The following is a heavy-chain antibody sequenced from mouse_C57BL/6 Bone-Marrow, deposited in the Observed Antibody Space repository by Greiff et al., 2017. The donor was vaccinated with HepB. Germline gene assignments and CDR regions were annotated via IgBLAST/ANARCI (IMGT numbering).Heavy chain of an antibody. CDR1: GYTFTSYG. D-gene: IGHD3-2*02. V-gene: IGHV1-81*01. Sequence: VQLQQSGAELARPGASVKLSCKASGYTFTSYGISWVKQRTGQGLEWIGEIYPRSGNTYYNEKFKGKATLTADKSSSTAYMELRSLTSEDSAVYFCAPSTAQASYFDYWGQGTTLTVSS. J-gene: IGHJ2*01. CDR3: APSTAQASYFDY. CDR2: IYPRSGNT.